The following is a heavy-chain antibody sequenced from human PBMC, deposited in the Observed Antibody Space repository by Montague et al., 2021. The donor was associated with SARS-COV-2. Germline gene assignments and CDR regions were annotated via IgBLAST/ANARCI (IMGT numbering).Heavy chain of an antibody. V-gene: IGHV4-59*08. J-gene: IGHJ3*01. CDR3: VRHPHYDGLNGPPDF. Sequence: SETLSLTCTVSGVSFTYYYWSWILQPPGKGLVLVVDVLYNKGTNFNPSLKSRVAISVDTSKNQFSLRLTSVTAADTAFYYFVRHPHYDGLNGPPDFWDQGTLVTVYS. CDR2: VLYNKGT. CDR1: GVSFTYYY. D-gene: IGHD3-9*01.